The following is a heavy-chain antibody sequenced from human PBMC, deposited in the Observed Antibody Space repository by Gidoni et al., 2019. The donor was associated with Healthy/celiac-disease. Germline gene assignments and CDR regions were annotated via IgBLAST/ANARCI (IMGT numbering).Heavy chain of an antibody. J-gene: IGHJ4*02. CDR1: GFTFSSYA. D-gene: IGHD6-19*01. V-gene: IGHV3-30*01. CDR2: ISYDGSNK. Sequence: QVQLVESGGGVVQPGRSLRLSCAASGFTFSSYAMHWVRQAPGKGLEWVAFISYDGSNKYYADSVKGRFTISRDNSKNTLYLQMNSLRAEDTAVYYCARAQQPGIAVDPPNSHWGQGTLVTVSS. CDR3: ARAQQPGIAVDPPNSH.